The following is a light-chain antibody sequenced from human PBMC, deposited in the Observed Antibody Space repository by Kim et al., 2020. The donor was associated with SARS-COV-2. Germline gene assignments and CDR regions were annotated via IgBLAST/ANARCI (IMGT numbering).Light chain of an antibody. Sequence: ASGERATLSCRGSQSVSSNYLAWYQQKPGQAPRLLIYGASSRATGIPDRFSGSGSVTDFTLTISSLEPEDFAVYYCQQYGSSPPTFGQGTKVDIK. J-gene: IGKJ1*01. CDR3: QQYGSSPPT. V-gene: IGKV3-20*01. CDR1: QSVSSNY. CDR2: GAS.